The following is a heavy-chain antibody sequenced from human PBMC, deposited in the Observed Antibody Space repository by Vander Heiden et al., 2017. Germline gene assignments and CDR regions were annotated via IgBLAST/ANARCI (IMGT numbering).Heavy chain of an antibody. CDR1: GGSISSSRYY. D-gene: IGHD2-21*02. CDR2: IYYSGST. J-gene: IGHJ4*02. V-gene: IGHV4-39*01. Sequence: QLQLQESGPGLVKPSETLSLTCTVAGGSISSSRYYWGWIRQPPGKGLEWIGSIYYSGSTYYNPSLKSRVTISVDTSKNQFSLKLSSVTAADTAVYYCARVWAYCGGDCYPFDYWGQGTLVTVSS. CDR3: ARVWAYCGGDCYPFDY.